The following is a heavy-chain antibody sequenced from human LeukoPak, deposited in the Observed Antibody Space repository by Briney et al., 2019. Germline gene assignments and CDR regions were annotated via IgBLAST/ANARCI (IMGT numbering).Heavy chain of an antibody. J-gene: IGHJ3*02. V-gene: IGHV4-39*07. Sequence: PSETLSLTCTVSGGSISSSSYYWGGIRQPPGKGLEWTGSIYYSGSTGYNPSPKSRVTISVGTSKNKFSLRLRSVTAADTAVYYCARDSRFSSIAARYLDVFDIWGQGTMVTVSS. D-gene: IGHD6-6*01. CDR1: GGSISSSSYY. CDR3: ARDSRFSSIAARYLDVFDI. CDR2: IYYSGST.